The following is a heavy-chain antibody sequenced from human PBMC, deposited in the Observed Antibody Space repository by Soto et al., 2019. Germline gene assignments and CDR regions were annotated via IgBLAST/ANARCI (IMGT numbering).Heavy chain of an antibody. V-gene: IGHV4-34*01. CDR3: ARTPTRGASAWLDP. CDR2: IHLSGRV. Sequence: QVQLQHWGSGLLKPSETLSLTCAIYGGSFSDYYWHWIRQSPGKGLEWVGEIHLSGRVNFTPSLKSRTSPSMDTSRNQFFLTLRSVTAADTAVYFCARTPTRGASAWLDPWGRGHLVTVSS. D-gene: IGHD1-26*01. CDR1: GGSFSDYY. J-gene: IGHJ5*02.